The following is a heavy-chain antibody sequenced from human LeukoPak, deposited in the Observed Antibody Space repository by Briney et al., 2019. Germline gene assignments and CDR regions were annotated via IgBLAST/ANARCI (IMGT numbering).Heavy chain of an antibody. V-gene: IGHV4-38-2*02. CDR3: ARDLRSYSSSSAFDY. CDR1: GGSISSYY. Sequence: SETLSLTCTVSGGSISSYYWGWIRQPPGKGLEWIGSIYHSGSTYYNPSLKSRVTISVDTSKNQFSLKLSSVTAADTAVYYCARDLRSYSSSSAFDYWGQGTLVTVSS. CDR2: IYHSGST. D-gene: IGHD6-6*01. J-gene: IGHJ4*02.